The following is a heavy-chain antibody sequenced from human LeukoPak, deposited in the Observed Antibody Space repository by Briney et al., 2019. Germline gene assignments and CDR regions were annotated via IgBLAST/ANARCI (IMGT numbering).Heavy chain of an antibody. Sequence: PGGSLRLSCAASGFAFNTYSMNWVRQAPGKGLEWLSFISSSSSTIYYADSVKGRFTISRDNAKNSLYPQMNSLRDEDTAVYYCARDRGYYFDYWGQGTLVTVSS. CDR1: GFAFNTYS. V-gene: IGHV3-48*02. CDR2: ISSSSSTI. CDR3: ARDRGYYFDY. J-gene: IGHJ4*02.